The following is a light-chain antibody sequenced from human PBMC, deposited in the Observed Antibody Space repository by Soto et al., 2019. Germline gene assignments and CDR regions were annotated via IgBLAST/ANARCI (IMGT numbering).Light chain of an antibody. J-gene: IGKJ4*01. CDR2: DTS. CDR3: QQYNKWPLT. Sequence: EIVMTQSPATLSVSPGERATLSCRASQSVSSDLVLYQQKAGQAPRLLIYDTSTRATCIPARFSGSGSGTEFTLTISSLQSEDSAVYHCQQYNKWPLTFGGGTKVDI. V-gene: IGKV3-15*01. CDR1: QSVSSD.